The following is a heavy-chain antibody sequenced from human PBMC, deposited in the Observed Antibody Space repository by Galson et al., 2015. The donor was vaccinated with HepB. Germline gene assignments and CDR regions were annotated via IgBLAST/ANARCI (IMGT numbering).Heavy chain of an antibody. Sequence: SLRLSCAASGFTFSSYAMSWVRQAPGKGLEWVSAISGSGGSTYYADSVKGRFTISRDNSKNTLYLQMNSLRDEDTAVYYCAKALAGTEYYFDYWGQGTLFTVSS. D-gene: IGHD6-19*01. CDR2: ISGSGGST. J-gene: IGHJ4*02. CDR1: GFTFSSYA. V-gene: IGHV3-23*01. CDR3: AKALAGTEYYFDY.